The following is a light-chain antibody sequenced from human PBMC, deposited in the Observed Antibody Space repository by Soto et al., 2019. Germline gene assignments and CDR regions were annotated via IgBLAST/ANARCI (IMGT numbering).Light chain of an antibody. J-gene: IGKJ2*02. CDR2: AAS. CDR3: LQGHDYQCT. CDR1: QRIRNY. V-gene: IGKV1-6*01. Sequence: AIQLTQSPSSLSVSVGDRVTITCRASQRIRNYLGWYQQKPGKAPKLLIYAASSLQAEVPSRFSGSGSGTDFTLTISSLQAEDFATYYCLQGHDYQCTLGQGSKVDTK.